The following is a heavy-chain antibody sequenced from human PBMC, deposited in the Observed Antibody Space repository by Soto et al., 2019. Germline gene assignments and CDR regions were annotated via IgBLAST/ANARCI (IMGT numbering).Heavy chain of an antibody. CDR1: GFTFSSYS. V-gene: IGHV3-21*01. J-gene: IGHJ4*02. Sequence: PGGSLRLSCAASGFTFSSYSMNWVRQAPGKGLEWVSSISSSSSYIYYADSVKGRFTISRDNAKNSLYLQMNSLRAEDTAVYYCARGGGGYLYYFDYWGQGTLVTVSS. CDR3: ARGGGGYLYYFDY. D-gene: IGHD1-26*01. CDR2: ISSSSSYI.